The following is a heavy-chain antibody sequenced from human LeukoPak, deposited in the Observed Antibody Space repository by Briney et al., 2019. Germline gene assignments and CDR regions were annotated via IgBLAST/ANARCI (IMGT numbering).Heavy chain of an antibody. J-gene: IGHJ4*02. CDR2: ISYDGSSK. D-gene: IGHD3-16*02. V-gene: IGHV3-30*18. CDR1: GFTFSSYG. Sequence: GGSLRLSCAASGFTFSSYGMHWVRQAPGKGLEWVAVISYDGSSKYYADSVKGRFTISRDNSKNTLYLQMNSLRAEDTAVYYCAKAHYVWGSYRTDYWGQGTLVTVSS. CDR3: AKAHYVWGSYRTDY.